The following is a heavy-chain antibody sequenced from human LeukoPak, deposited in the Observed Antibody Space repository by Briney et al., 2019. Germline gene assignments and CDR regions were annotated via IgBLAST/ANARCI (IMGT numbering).Heavy chain of an antibody. CDR2: ISSSSSYK. V-gene: IGHV3-21*01. CDR3: ARWSGMAPFDY. Sequence: GGSLRLSCAASGFTFSNAWMSWVRQAPGKGLEWVSSISSSSSYKNYADSVKGRFTISRDNAKNSLYLQMNSLRAEDTAVYYCARWSGMAPFDYWGQGTLVTVSS. J-gene: IGHJ4*02. D-gene: IGHD5-24*01. CDR1: GFTFSNAW.